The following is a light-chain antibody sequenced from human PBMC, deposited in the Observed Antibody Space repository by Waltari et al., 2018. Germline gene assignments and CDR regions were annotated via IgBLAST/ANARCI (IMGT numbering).Light chain of an antibody. J-gene: IGLJ3*02. CDR1: GSNIGINS. Sequence: QSVLAQPPSASGTPGQGVTISCSGRGSNIGINSVNWYQPLPGTAPKLLIFFNNQRPSGVPDRFSGSKSGTSASLAISGLQSEDEADYYCATWDDSLNGVVFGGGTKVTVL. V-gene: IGLV1-44*01. CDR2: FNN. CDR3: ATWDDSLNGVV.